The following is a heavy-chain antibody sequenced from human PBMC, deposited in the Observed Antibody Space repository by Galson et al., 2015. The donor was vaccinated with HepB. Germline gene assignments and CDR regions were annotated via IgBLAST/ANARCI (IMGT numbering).Heavy chain of an antibody. V-gene: IGHV3-53*01. CDR3: ARDKSNDYVLD. J-gene: IGHJ4*02. D-gene: IGHD4-17*01. CDR2: IYSGGST. CDR1: GFTVSNNY. Sequence: SLRLSCAASGFTVSNNYMSWVRQAPGKGLEWVSIIYSGGSTYYADSVKGRFTISSDNSQNTLYLQMNSLRAEDTAVYYCARDKSNDYVLDWGQGTLVTVSS.